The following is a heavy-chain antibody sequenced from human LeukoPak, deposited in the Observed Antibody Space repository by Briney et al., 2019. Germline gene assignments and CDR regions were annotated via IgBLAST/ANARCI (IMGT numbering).Heavy chain of an antibody. V-gene: IGHV3-74*01. CDR1: GFTFSSYW. CDR2: INSDGSST. Sequence: GGSLRLSCAASGFTFSSYWMHWVRHAPGKGLVWVSRINSDGSSTSYADSVKGRFTISRDNAKNTLYLQMNSLRAEDTAVYYCARDQEAVAGVNDIDYWGQGTLVTVSS. D-gene: IGHD6-19*01. J-gene: IGHJ4*02. CDR3: ARDQEAVAGVNDIDY.